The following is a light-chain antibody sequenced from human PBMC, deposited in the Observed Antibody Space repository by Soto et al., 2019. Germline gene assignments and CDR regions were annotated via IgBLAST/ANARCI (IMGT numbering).Light chain of an antibody. CDR2: LNSDGSH. CDR1: SGHSSYA. Sequence: QLVLTQSPSASASLGASVKLTCTLSSGHSSYAIAWHQQQPEKGPRYLMKLNSDGSHSKGDGIPDRFSCSSSGADLYLTISRLHSEDDAYYYCQTWGSCTVLFGGGTKLTVL. CDR3: QTWGSCTVL. V-gene: IGLV4-69*01. J-gene: IGLJ2*01.